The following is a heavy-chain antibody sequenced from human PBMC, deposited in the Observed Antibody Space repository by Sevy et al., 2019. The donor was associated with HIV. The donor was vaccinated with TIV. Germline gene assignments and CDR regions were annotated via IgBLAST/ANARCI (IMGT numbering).Heavy chain of an antibody. CDR2: INPNSGGT. J-gene: IGHJ4*02. V-gene: IGHV1-2*02. Sequence: ASVKVSCKASGYTFTGYYMHWVRQAPGQGLEWMGWINPNSGGTNYAQKFQGRVTMTRDTSISTAYMELSRLSSDDTAVHSCPRAGGAVAGKGAGGYWGQGTLVTVSS. D-gene: IGHD6-19*01. CDR1: GYTFTGYY. CDR3: PRAGGAVAGKGAGGY.